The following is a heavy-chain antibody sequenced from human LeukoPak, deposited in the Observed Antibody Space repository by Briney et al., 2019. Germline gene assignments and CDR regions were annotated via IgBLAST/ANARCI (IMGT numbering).Heavy chain of an antibody. Sequence: SETLSLTCTVSGGSISSYYWSWIRQPAGKGLEWIGRIYTSGSTNYNASLKSRVTMSVDMSKNQFSLKLRSVTAADTAVYYCARGFGRYGSGSYNNWFDPWGQGTLVTVSS. CDR3: ARGFGRYGSGSYNNWFDP. CDR2: IYTSGST. J-gene: IGHJ5*02. D-gene: IGHD3-10*01. V-gene: IGHV4-4*07. CDR1: GGSISSYY.